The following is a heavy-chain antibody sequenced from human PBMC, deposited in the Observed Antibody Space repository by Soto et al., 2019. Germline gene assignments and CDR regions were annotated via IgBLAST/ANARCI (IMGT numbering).Heavy chain of an antibody. Sequence: SETLSLTCTVSGGSISSYYWSWIRQPPGKGLEWIGYIYYSGSTNYNPSLKSRVTISVDTSKNQFSLKLSSVTAADTAVYYCARGTAYYDSSLLVDPWGQGTLVTVSS. CDR3: ARGTAYYDSSLLVDP. D-gene: IGHD3-22*01. V-gene: IGHV4-59*01. J-gene: IGHJ5*02. CDR1: GGSISSYY. CDR2: IYYSGST.